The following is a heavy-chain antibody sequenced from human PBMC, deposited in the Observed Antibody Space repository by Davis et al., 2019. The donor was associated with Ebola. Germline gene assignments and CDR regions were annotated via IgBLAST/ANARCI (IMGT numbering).Heavy chain of an antibody. CDR3: ARSWRAGATSDY. V-gene: IGHV3-33*01. CDR1: GFTFSSYG. J-gene: IGHJ4*02. CDR2: IWYDGSNK. Sequence: GGSLRLSCAASGFTFSSYGMHWVRQAPGKGLEWVAVIWYDGSNKYYADSVKGRFTISRDNAKNTLYLQMNSLRAEDTAVYYCARSWRAGATSDYWGQGTLVTVSS. D-gene: IGHD1-26*01.